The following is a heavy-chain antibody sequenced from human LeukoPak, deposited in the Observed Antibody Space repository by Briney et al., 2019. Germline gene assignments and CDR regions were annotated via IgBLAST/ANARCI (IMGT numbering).Heavy chain of an antibody. V-gene: IGHV3-23*01. CDR2: ISGSGGTT. CDR3: AKRGAEVGATVAPGDY. J-gene: IGHJ4*02. Sequence: GGSLRLSCAASGFTFSSYAMSWVRQAPGKGLEWVSAISGSGGTTYYADSVKGRFTISSDNSKNTLYLQMNSLRAEDTAIYYCAKRGAEVGATVAPGDYWGQGTLVTVSS. D-gene: IGHD1-26*01. CDR1: GFTFSSYA.